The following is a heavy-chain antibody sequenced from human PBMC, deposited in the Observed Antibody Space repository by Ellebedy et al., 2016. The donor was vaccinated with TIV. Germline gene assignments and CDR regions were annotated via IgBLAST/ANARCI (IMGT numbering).Heavy chain of an antibody. J-gene: IGHJ5*02. D-gene: IGHD2-15*01. V-gene: IGHV5-51*01. CDR2: IYPGDSET. CDR3: ARQMVAYCSGGNCDWFGP. Sequence: GESLKISCQGSGFGFSSNRIAWVRQMPGKGLEWMGNIYPGDSETKYSPSFQGQVTISADKSISTAYLQWSSLKASDTAMYYCARQMVAYCSGGNCDWFGPWGQGTLVTVSS. CDR1: GFGFSSNR.